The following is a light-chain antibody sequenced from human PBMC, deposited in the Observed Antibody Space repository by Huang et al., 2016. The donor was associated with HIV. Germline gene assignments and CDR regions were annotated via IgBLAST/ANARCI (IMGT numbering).Light chain of an antibody. CDR3: QQRSNSIT. V-gene: IGKV3-11*01. Sequence: EIVLTQSPATLSLSPGDRASLSCMASQSHSINFAWYQQKPGHAPRLLIYDTANRANGIPARCSVSGSGTDFTRTISNLEPEDSAVYYCQQRSNSITFGQGTRLEIK. CDR1: QSHSIN. CDR2: DTA. J-gene: IGKJ5*01.